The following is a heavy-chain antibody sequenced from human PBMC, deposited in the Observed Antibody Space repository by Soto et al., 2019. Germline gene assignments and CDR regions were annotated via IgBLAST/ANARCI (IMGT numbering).Heavy chain of an antibody. D-gene: IGHD5-18*01. CDR3: AKAGYGTPGGY. V-gene: IGHV3-23*01. CDR2: ISGSGGST. Sequence: GRSLRLSCAASGFTCRGFAISWVRQAPGKGLEWVSAISGSGGSTYYADSVKGRFTISRDNSKNTLYLQMNSLRAEDTAVYYCAKAGYGTPGGYWGQGTLVTVSS. CDR1: GFTCRGFA. J-gene: IGHJ4*02.